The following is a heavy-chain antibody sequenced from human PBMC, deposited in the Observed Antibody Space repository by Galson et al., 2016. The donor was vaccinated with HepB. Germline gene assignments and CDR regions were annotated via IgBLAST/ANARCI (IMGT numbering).Heavy chain of an antibody. Sequence: SVKVSCKASGGTFSSYPINWVRQAPGQGLEWMGGIIPVFGSANYAQRFQGRVSITADESTSTAYMELSSLRSEDTAVYYCARDRVDTALIRPEALDIWGQGTLVTVSP. CDR2: IIPVFGSA. CDR1: GGTFSSYP. D-gene: IGHD5-18*01. J-gene: IGHJ3*02. CDR3: ARDRVDTALIRPEALDI. V-gene: IGHV1-69*13.